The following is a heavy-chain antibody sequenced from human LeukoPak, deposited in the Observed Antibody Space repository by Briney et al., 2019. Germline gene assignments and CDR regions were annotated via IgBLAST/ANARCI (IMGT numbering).Heavy chain of an antibody. J-gene: IGHJ4*02. V-gene: IGHV1-18*04. Sequence: GASVKVSCKASGYTFTSYGISWVRQAPGQGLEWMGWISIYNGNRNYPQKFQGRVTLTTDTSTSTAHMELRSLTSDDTAVYYCARDWSGYCSGGSCPYYFDFWGQGTLVTVSS. CDR1: GYTFTSYG. CDR2: ISIYNGNR. CDR3: ARDWSGYCSGGSCPYYFDF. D-gene: IGHD2-15*01.